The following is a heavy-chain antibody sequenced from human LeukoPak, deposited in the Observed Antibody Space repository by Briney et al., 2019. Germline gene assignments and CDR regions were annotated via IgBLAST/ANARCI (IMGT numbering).Heavy chain of an antibody. J-gene: IGHJ6*03. D-gene: IGHD3-10*01. V-gene: IGHV3-21*04. Sequence: GGSLRLSCAASGFTLSTYMNWVRQAPGKGLEWVSSITSSSSYIYYADSVKGRFTISRDNSKNTLYLQMNSLRAEDTAVYYCARVLSGRGSLYSYYYYMDVWGKGTTVTISS. CDR2: ITSSSSYI. CDR3: ARVLSGRGSLYSYYYYMDV. CDR1: GFTLSTY.